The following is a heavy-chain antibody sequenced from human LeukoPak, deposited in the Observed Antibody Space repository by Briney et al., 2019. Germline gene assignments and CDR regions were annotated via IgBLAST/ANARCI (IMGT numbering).Heavy chain of an antibody. J-gene: IGHJ4*02. V-gene: IGHV3-30*18. CDR1: GFTFSNYY. D-gene: IGHD4/OR15-4a*01. Sequence: GRSLRLSCVASGFTFSNYYMHWVRQAPGKGLEWVAIISDDGERKFYADSVRGRITISREKSKNTLFLQMNSLRADDTAVYFCAKDLSGHWCIDYWGQGTLVTVSS. CDR3: AKDLSGHWCIDY. CDR2: ISDDGERK.